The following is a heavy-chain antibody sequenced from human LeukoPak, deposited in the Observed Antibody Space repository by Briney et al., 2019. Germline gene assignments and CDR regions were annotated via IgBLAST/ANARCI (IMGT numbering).Heavy chain of an antibody. CDR2: INAGNGNT. D-gene: IGHD2-2*01. CDR3: ARAQEYCSSTSCYLGY. V-gene: IGHV1-3*01. J-gene: IGHJ4*02. CDR1: GYTFTSYA. Sequence: ASVKVSCKASGYTFTSYAMNWVRQAPGQRLEWMGWINAGNGNTKYSQKFQGRVTITRDTSASTGYMELSSLRSEDTAVYYCARAQEYCSSTSCYLGYWGQGTLVTVSS.